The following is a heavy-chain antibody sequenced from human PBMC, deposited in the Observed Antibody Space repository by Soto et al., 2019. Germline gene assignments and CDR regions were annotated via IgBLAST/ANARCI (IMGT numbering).Heavy chain of an antibody. CDR1: GFTFSDYY. J-gene: IGHJ6*03. CDR2: ISSSGSTI. Sequence: GGSLRLSCAASGFTFSDYYMSWIRQAPGKGLEWVSYISSSGSTIYYADSVKGRFTISRDNAKNSLYLQMNSLRAEDTALYYCAREGRYYSNSYYYYYMDVWGKGTTVTVSS. CDR3: AREGRYYSNSYYYYYMDV. V-gene: IGHV3-11*01. D-gene: IGHD3-10*01.